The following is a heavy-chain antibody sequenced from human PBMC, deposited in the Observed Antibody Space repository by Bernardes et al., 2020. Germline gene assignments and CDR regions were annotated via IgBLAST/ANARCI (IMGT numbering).Heavy chain of an antibody. CDR2: IYSGGST. CDR1: GFTVSSNY. Sequence: GGSLRLSCAASGFTVSSNYMSWVRQAPGKGLEWVSVIYSGGSTYYADSVKGRFTISRDNSKNTLYLQMNSLRAEDTAVYYCARDADVGIAVAGTRYYGMDVWGKGTTVTVSS. J-gene: IGHJ6*04. D-gene: IGHD6-19*01. CDR3: ARDADVGIAVAGTRYYGMDV. V-gene: IGHV3-53*01.